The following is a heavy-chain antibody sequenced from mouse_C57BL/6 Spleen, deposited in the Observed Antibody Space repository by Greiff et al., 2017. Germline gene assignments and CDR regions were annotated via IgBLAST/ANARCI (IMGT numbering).Heavy chain of an antibody. J-gene: IGHJ2*01. CDR1: GYTFTDYY. V-gene: IGHV1-26*01. CDR3: ARALSTMVTALFDY. D-gene: IGHD2-2*01. CDR2: INPNNGGT. Sequence: EVQLQQSGPELVKPGASVKISCKASGYTFTDYYMNWVKQSHGQSLEWIGDINPNNGGTSYNQKFKGKATLTVDKSSSTAYMELRSLTSEDSAVYFCARALSTMVTALFDYWGQGTTLTVSS.